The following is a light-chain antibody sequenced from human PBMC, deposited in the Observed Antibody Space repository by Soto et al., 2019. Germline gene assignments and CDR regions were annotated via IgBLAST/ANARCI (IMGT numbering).Light chain of an antibody. CDR1: SSDVGSYNL. CDR2: EAT. J-gene: IGLJ2*01. V-gene: IGLV2-23*01. CDR3: CSYAGVTSAV. Sequence: QSALTQPASVSGSPGQSITIFGTGTSSDVGSYNLVSWYRLHPGKAPRLMIYEATKRPSGVSNRFSGSKSGDTASLTISGLQAEDEADYYCCSYAGVTSAVFGGGTKLTVL.